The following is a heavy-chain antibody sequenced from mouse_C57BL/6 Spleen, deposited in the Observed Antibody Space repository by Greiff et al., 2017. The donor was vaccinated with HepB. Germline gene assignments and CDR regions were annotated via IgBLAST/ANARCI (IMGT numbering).Heavy chain of an antibody. CDR2: IDPSDSET. J-gene: IGHJ2*01. CDR1: GYTFTSYW. D-gene: IGHD1-1*01. V-gene: IGHV1-52*01. Sequence: QVQLQQPGAELVRPGSSVKLSCKASGYTFTSYWMHWVKQRPIQGLEWIGNIDPSDSETHYNQKFKDKATLTVDKSSSTAYMQLSSLTSEDSAVYYCARGSYYGSSYGDYWGQGTTLTVSS. CDR3: ARGSYYGSSYGDY.